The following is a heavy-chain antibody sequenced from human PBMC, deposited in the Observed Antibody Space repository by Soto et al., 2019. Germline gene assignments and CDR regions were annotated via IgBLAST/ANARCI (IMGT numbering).Heavy chain of an antibody. J-gene: IGHJ3*02. CDR1: GDSVSSNSAA. CDR3: AREGRTTRGAFDI. V-gene: IGHV6-1*01. Sequence: SQTLSLTCAISGDSVSSNSAAWNWIRQSPSRGHEWLGRTYNRSKWYNDYAVSVKSRITINPDTSKNQFSLQLNSVTPENTAEDYWAREGRTTRGAFDIWGQGTMVTVSS. CDR2: TYNRSKWYN. D-gene: IGHD1-7*01.